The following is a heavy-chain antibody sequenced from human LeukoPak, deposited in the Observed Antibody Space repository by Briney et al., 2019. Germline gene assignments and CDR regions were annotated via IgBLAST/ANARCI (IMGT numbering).Heavy chain of an antibody. CDR3: ARDSGAYCGGDCYPTAGNYFDY. CDR1: GGSFSGYY. Sequence: SETPSLTCAVYGGSFSGYYWSWIRQPPGKGLEWIGEINHSGSTNYNPSLKSRVTISVDTSKNQFSLKLSSVTAADTAVYYCARDSGAYCGGDCYPTAGNYFDYWGQGTLVTVSS. CDR2: INHSGST. J-gene: IGHJ4*02. D-gene: IGHD2-21*02. V-gene: IGHV4-34*01.